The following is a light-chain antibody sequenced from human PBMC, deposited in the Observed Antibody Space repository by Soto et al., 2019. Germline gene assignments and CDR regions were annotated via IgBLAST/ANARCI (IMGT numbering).Light chain of an antibody. CDR1: RSNIGDNY. CDR3: GTWDTSRSGGV. Sequence: QSVLTQPPSVSAAPGQKVTISCSGTRSNIGDNYVSWYRQLPGTAPKLLIYDNYKRPSGIPDRFSGSKSGTSTTLGITGLQTGDEADYYCGTWDTSRSGGVFGGGTKLTVL. J-gene: IGLJ3*02. V-gene: IGLV1-51*01. CDR2: DNY.